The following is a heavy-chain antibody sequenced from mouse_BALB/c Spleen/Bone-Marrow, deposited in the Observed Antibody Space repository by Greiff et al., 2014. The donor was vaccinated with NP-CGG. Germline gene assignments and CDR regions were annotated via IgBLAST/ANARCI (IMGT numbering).Heavy chain of an antibody. CDR3: ARGGNSVDY. V-gene: IGHV1-80*01. CDR2: IYPGDGDT. J-gene: IGHJ2*01. Sequence: QVQLQQSGAELVRPGASVKISCEASGYVFSTYWINWVKQRPGQGLEWIGQIYPGDGDTDYNGKFKDKATLTADKSSNTAYMQLSSLTSEDSAVYFCARGGNSVDYWGQGTTLTVSS. CDR1: GYVFSTYW.